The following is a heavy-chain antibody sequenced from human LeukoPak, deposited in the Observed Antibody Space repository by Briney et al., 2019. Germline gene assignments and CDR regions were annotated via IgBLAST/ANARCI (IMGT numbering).Heavy chain of an antibody. Sequence: GGSLRLSCAASGFTFSSYEMHWVRQAPGKGPEWVSYISSSSSTIYYADSVKGRFTISRDNAKNSLYLQMNSLRAEDTAVYYCARDQGPALRRTDAFDIWGQGTMVTVSS. CDR2: ISSSSSTI. V-gene: IGHV3-48*01. CDR1: GFTFSSYE. D-gene: IGHD4-17*01. CDR3: ARDQGPALRRTDAFDI. J-gene: IGHJ3*02.